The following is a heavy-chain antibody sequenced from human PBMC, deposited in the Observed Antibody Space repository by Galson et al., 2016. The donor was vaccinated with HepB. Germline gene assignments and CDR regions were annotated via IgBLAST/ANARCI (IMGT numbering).Heavy chain of an antibody. V-gene: IGHV3-15*01. Sequence: SLRLSCAASGLTLSTFTDAWMSWVRQAPGKGLEWVARIKSKGSGGTADYAAPVRGRFTISRDDSKHMVYLQMNSLNTEDTAMSYCAWVVKVEYYFGHWGQGTLVTVSS. CDR3: AWVVKVEYYFGH. D-gene: IGHD2-21*01. J-gene: IGHJ4*02. CDR2: IKSKGSGGTA. CDR1: GLTLSTFTDAW.